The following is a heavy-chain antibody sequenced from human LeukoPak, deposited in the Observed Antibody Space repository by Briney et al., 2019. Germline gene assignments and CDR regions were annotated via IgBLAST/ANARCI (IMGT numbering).Heavy chain of an antibody. CDR1: GFTFSNYA. J-gene: IGHJ6*03. Sequence: GGSLRLSCAAAGFTFSNYAMTWVRQAPGKGLEWVSSISGSGGSTYYADSVKGRFTISRDNSKNTLYLQMNSLRAEDTAVYYCARDLGTSYYMDVWGKGTTVTVSS. D-gene: IGHD3/OR15-3a*01. CDR2: ISGSGGST. V-gene: IGHV3-23*01. CDR3: ARDLGTSYYMDV.